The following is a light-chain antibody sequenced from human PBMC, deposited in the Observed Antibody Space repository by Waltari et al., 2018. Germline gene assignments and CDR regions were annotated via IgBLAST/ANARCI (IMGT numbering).Light chain of an antibody. CDR3: QQYYSTMYT. CDR2: WES. Sequence: DIVMTQSPDSLGVSLGERATINCKSSQNLLYSSDNKNYLAWYQQKPGQPPKLLISWESTRESGVPDRFSGSGSGTDFTLTISSLQAEDVAVYYCQQYYSTMYTFGQGTKLEIK. J-gene: IGKJ2*01. CDR1: QNLLYSSDNKNY. V-gene: IGKV4-1*01.